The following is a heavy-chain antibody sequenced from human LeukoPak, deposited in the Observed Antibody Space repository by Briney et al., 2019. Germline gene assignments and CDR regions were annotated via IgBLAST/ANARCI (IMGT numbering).Heavy chain of an antibody. Sequence: SETLSLTCTVSGGSISSSSYYWGWIRQPPGKGLEWIGSIYYSGSTYYNPSLKSRVTMSVDTSKNQFSLKLSSVTAADTAVYYCARRYSSSYYGMDVWGQGTTVTVSS. D-gene: IGHD6-13*01. CDR3: ARRYSSSYYGMDV. CDR1: GGSISSSSYY. CDR2: IYYSGST. J-gene: IGHJ6*02. V-gene: IGHV4-39*01.